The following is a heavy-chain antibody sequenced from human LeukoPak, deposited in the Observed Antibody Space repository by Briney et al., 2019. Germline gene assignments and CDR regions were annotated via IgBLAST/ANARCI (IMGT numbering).Heavy chain of an antibody. CDR2: ISSSSSYI. CDR1: GFTFRDYY. Sequence: GGPLRLSCVASGFTFRDYYMSWIHRAPGKGLEWVSYISSSSSYIDYADSVKGRFTISRDNAKNSLHLQMKSLRAEDTALYYCARTPDYDILTGYYRYWGQGTLVTVSS. J-gene: IGHJ4*02. D-gene: IGHD3-9*01. CDR3: ARTPDYDILTGYYRY. V-gene: IGHV3-11*03.